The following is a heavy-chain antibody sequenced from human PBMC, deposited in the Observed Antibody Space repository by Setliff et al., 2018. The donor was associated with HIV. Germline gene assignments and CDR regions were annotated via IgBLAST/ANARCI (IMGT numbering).Heavy chain of an antibody. D-gene: IGHD3-10*01. CDR3: ARDALELLWFGELGPYNWFDP. CDR2: IWYDGSNK. Sequence: GSLRLSCAASGFTFSSYGMHWVRQAPGKGLEWVAVIWYDGSNKYYADSVKGRFTISRDNSKNTLYLQMNSLRAEDTAVYYCARDALELLWFGELGPYNWFDPWGQGTLVTVSS. J-gene: IGHJ5*02. V-gene: IGHV3-33*01. CDR1: GFTFSSYG.